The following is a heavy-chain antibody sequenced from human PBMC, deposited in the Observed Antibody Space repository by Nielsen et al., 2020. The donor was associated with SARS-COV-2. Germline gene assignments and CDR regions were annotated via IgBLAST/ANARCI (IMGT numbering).Heavy chain of an antibody. D-gene: IGHD6-19*01. CDR3: ARDSRIIVADMVKLDP. V-gene: IGHV1-18*01. CDR1: GYTFISFG. CDR2: ISAYNGNT. J-gene: IGHJ5*02. Sequence: ASVKVSCKASGYTFISFGINWVRQAPGQGLEWMGWISAYNGNTNFAQKFQDRVTMATDTSTSTAYLELRSLTSDDTAVYFCARDSRIIVADMVKLDPWGQGTLVTVSS.